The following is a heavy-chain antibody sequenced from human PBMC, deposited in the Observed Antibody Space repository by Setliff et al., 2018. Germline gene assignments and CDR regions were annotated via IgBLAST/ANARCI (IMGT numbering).Heavy chain of an antibody. J-gene: IGHJ6*03. CDR3: AREDGPNYYYYYMDI. V-gene: IGHV4-61*09. CDR2: IQTSGTT. Sequence: PSETLSLTCTVSGGSISTNHYYWSWIRQPAGKGLEWIGHIQTSGTTNYNPSLKSRVTISVDTSKNQFSLKLSAVTAADTAVYFCAREDGPNYYYYYMDIWGKGTTVTVSS. CDR1: GGSISTNHYY. D-gene: IGHD2-8*01.